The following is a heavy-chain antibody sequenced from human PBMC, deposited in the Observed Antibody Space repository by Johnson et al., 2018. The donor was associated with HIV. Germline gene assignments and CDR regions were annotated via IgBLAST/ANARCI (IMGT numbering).Heavy chain of an antibody. V-gene: IGHV3-7*01. D-gene: IGHD6-6*01. J-gene: IGHJ3*01. CDR3: ARDRAPVYSSSSTPFDAFDF. Sequence: VQVVESGGGLVQPGGSLRLSCAASGFTFSSYWMSWVRQAPGKGLERVANIKQDGSEKYYVDSVKGRFTISRDNAKNSLYLQMNSLRAEDTAVYYCARDRAPVYSSSSTPFDAFDFWGQGTMVTVSS. CDR2: IKQDGSEK. CDR1: GFTFSSYW.